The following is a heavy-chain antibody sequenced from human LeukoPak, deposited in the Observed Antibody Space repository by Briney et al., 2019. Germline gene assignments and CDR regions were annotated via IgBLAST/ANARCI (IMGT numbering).Heavy chain of an antibody. CDR3: ARDGYCSSTSCYTDYYYYGMDV. V-gene: IGHV1-18*04. CDR2: ISAYNSNT. J-gene: IGHJ6*02. CDR1: GYTFTGYY. Sequence: ASVKVSCKASGYTFTGYYMHWVRQAPGQGLEWMGWISAYNSNTNYAQKLQGRVTMTTDTSTSTAYMELRSLRSDDTAVYYCARDGYCSSTSCYTDYYYYGMDVWGQGTTVTVSS. D-gene: IGHD2-2*02.